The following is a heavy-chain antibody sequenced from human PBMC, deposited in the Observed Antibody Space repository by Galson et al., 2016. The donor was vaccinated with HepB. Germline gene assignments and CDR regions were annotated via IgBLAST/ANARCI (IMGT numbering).Heavy chain of an antibody. CDR1: GFTFEDYA. J-gene: IGHJ4*02. Sequence: SLRLSCAASGFTFEDYAMHWVRQAPGKGLEWVSGISWSSGSIGYADSVKGRFTISRDNANNSLYLQLNSLRAEDTALYYCVKRYGRSPRSSIAALYFDYWGQGTLVTVSS. CDR2: ISWSSGSI. D-gene: IGHD6-6*01. CDR3: VKRYGRSPRSSIAALYFDY. V-gene: IGHV3-9*01.